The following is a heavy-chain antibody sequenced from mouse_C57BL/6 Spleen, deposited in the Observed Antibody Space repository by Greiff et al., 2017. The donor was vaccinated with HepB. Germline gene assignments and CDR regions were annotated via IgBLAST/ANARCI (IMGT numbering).Heavy chain of an antibody. J-gene: IGHJ3*01. D-gene: IGHD2-5*01. CDR2: IYPRSGNT. CDR3: AGSNYVRFAY. Sequence: VQRVESGAELARPGASVKLSCKASGYTFTSYGISWVKQRTGQGLEWIGEIYPRSGNTYYNEKFKGKATLTADKSSSTAYMELRSLTSEDSAVYFCAGSNYVRFAYWGQGTLVTVSA. V-gene: IGHV1-81*01. CDR1: GYTFTSYG.